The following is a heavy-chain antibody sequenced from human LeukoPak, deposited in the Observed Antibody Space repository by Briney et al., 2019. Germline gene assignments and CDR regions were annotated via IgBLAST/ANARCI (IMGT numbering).Heavy chain of an antibody. D-gene: IGHD3-22*01. CDR3: ARGLYYYDSSGYPPPSFDY. CDR2: IYYSGST. V-gene: IGHV4-59*01. J-gene: IGHJ4*02. CDR1: GGSFSGYY. Sequence: PSETLSLTCAVYGGSFSGYYWSWIRQPPGRGLEWIGYIYYSGSTNYNPSLKSRVTISVDTSKNQFSLKLSSVTAADTAVYYCARGLYYYDSSGYPPPSFDYWGQGTLVTVSS.